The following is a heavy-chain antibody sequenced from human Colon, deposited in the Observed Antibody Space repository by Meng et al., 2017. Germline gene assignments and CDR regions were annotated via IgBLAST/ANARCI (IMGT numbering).Heavy chain of an antibody. CDR3: ARGGIFGVANWFDP. J-gene: IGHJ5*02. Sequence: QVNQQQWGAGLLKPSETLSLTCAVCSGSFSDYYWTWIRQPPGKGLEWIGEINHTGDTNYNPSLKSRVAISVDTSKNQFSLKLTSVTAAETAVYYCARGGIFGVANWFDPWGQGTLVTSPQ. CDR1: SGSFSDYY. D-gene: IGHD3-3*01. V-gene: IGHV4-34*01. CDR2: INHTGDT.